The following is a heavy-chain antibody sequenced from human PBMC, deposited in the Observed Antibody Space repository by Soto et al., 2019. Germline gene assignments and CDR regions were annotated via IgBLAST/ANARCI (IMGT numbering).Heavy chain of an antibody. CDR1: GGSISVYY. V-gene: IGHV4-59*01. J-gene: IGHJ4*02. CDR2: IYASGRP. D-gene: IGHD1-26*01. CDR3: ARGVGSSPPRY. Sequence: QVQLQESGPGQVKPSETLSLTCTISGGSISVYYWSWVRQPPGHELEWIGYIYASGRPYYNPSLRSRVTISAETSKNQISLKLTSPTAADTAVYYCARGVGSSPPRYWGRGTLVTVSS.